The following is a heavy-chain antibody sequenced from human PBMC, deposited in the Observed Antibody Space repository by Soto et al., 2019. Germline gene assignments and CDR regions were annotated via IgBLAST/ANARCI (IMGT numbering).Heavy chain of an antibody. V-gene: IGHV4-39*01. D-gene: IGHD3-9*01. J-gene: IGHJ4*02. CDR1: GDSINSDKYY. CDR3: ARLEGLATISYYFDF. CDR2: IYYRGNT. Sequence: QLQLQESGPGLVKPSETLSLTCSVSGDSINSDKYYWGWIRQPPGKGLEWIGSIYYRGNTYYNPSLQTRVTISLDKSKSQFSLKLNSMTAADSAVYFCARLEGLATISYYFDFWGQEALVTVSS.